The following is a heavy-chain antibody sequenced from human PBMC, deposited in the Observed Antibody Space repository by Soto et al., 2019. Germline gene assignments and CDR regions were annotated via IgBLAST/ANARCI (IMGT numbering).Heavy chain of an antibody. CDR1: GFTFSSYG. V-gene: IGHV3-33*01. Sequence: QVQLVESGGGVVQPGRSLRLSCAASGFTFSSYGMHWVRQAPGKGLEWVAVIWYDGSNKYYADSVKGRFTISRDNSKNTLYLQLNSLSAEDTAVYYCARGSRDFWTPYDYMDVWGKGTTVTVSS. CDR2: IWYDGSNK. J-gene: IGHJ6*03. D-gene: IGHD3-3*01. CDR3: ARGSRDFWTPYDYMDV.